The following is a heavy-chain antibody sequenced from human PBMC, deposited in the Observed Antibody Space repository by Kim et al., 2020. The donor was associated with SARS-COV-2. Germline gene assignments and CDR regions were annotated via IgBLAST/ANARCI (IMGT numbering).Heavy chain of an antibody. J-gene: IGHJ3*02. V-gene: IGHV4-38-2*02. CDR3: ARPAMYSGSYSNAFDI. CDR2: IYHSGST. D-gene: IGHD1-26*01. CDR1: GYSISSGYY. Sequence: SETLSLTCTVSGYSISSGYYWGWIRQPPGKGLEWIGSIYHSGSTYYNPSLKSRVTISVDTSKNQFSLKLSSVTAADTAVYYCARPAMYSGSYSNAFDIWGQGTMVTVSS.